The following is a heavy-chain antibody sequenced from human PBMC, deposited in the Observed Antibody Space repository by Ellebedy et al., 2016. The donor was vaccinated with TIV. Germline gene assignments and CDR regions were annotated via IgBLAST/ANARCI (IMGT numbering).Heavy chain of an antibody. D-gene: IGHD4/OR15-4a*01. J-gene: IGHJ4*02. V-gene: IGHV3-30-3*01. CDR3: ARDGTNGAH. Sequence: GESLKISCAASGFTFSDHAVHWVRQAPGKGLEWVAVISYDGSNKYYADSVKGRFTISRDNSKNTLYLQMNSLRAEDTAVYYCARDGTNGAHWGQGTLVTVSS. CDR1: GFTFSDHA. CDR2: ISYDGSNK.